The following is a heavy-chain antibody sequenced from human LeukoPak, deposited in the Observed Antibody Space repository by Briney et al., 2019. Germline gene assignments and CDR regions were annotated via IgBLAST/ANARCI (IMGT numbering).Heavy chain of an antibody. D-gene: IGHD1-26*01. Sequence: SETLSLTCTVSGGSITSNNYYWGWIRQPPGKGLEWIGNIYYTGNTYYNPSLKSRVTISVDTFKNHISLRLSSVTAADTAVYYCARDADGSPDYWGRGTLVTVSS. J-gene: IGHJ4*02. CDR2: IYYTGNT. CDR1: GGSITSNNYY. V-gene: IGHV4-39*07. CDR3: ARDADGSPDY.